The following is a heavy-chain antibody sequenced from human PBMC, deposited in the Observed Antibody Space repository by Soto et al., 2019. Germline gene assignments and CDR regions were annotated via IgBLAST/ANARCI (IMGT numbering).Heavy chain of an antibody. J-gene: IGHJ4*02. CDR2: LWYHGSNK. Sequence: QVQLVESGGGVVQPGGSLRLSCAASGFPFSNYGMHWVRQAPGKGLEWVAVLWYHGSNKYYADSVKGRFTISRDNSKNTLYLQMNSLRAEDTAVYYCARDRDPGQWLTTNYFDYWGQGTLVTVSS. CDR3: ARDRDPGQWLTTNYFDY. V-gene: IGHV3-33*01. CDR1: GFPFSNYG. D-gene: IGHD6-19*01.